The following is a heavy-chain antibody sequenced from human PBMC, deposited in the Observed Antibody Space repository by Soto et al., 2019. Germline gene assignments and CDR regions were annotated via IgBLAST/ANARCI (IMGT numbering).Heavy chain of an antibody. V-gene: IGHV4-59*01. CDR2: IYYSGTT. D-gene: IGHD2-15*01. Sequence: SETLSLTCTVSGGSISSYYWSWIRQPPGKGLEWIGYIYYSGTTNYNPSLKSRVTFSLDTSKNQFSLILNSVTAADTATYYCASGSRDCSGGSCYSHWGQGTLVTVSS. CDR1: GGSISSYY. CDR3: ASGSRDCSGGSCYSH. J-gene: IGHJ4*02.